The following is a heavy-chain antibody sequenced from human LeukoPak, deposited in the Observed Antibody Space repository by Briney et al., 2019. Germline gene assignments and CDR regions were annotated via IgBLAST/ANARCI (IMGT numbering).Heavy chain of an antibody. CDR1: GGSISSSSYY. Sequence: SETLSLTCTVSGGSISSSSYYWGWIRQPPGKGLEWIGSIYYSGSTYYNPSLKSRVTISVDTSKNQFSLKLSSVTAADTAVYYCARHPYFIAVAGSGGTDYWGQGTLVTVSS. CDR3: ARHPYFIAVAGSGGTDY. J-gene: IGHJ4*02. D-gene: IGHD6-19*01. V-gene: IGHV4-39*01. CDR2: IYYSGST.